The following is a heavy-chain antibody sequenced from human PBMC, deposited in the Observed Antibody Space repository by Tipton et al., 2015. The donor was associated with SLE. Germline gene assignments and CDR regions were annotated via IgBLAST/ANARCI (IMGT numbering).Heavy chain of an antibody. CDR2: FHSGGGT. Sequence: GSLRLSCAASGFSVSSNYMNWVRQAPGKGLEWVSLFHSGGGTSYADSVKGRFTISRDNSKNTLYLQMNSLRAEDTAVYYCAREVLSGSSLGYYYYYMDVWGKGTTVTVSS. CDR1: GFSVSSNY. V-gene: IGHV3-66*02. CDR3: AREVLSGSSLGYYYYYMDV. D-gene: IGHD3-10*01. J-gene: IGHJ6*03.